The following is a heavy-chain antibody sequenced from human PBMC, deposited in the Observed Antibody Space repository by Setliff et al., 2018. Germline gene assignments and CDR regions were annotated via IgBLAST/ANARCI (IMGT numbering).Heavy chain of an antibody. CDR3: ARDGVGVPAIDCGMDV. Sequence: PSETLSLTCTVSGGSISSSSYYWGWIRQPPGKGLEWIGSIYYSGSTYYNPSLKSRVTISVDTSKNQFSLKLSSVTAADTAVYYCARDGVGVPAIDCGMDVWGQGTTVTSP. CDR1: GGSISSSSYY. V-gene: IGHV4-39*02. CDR2: IYYSGST. D-gene: IGHD2-2*01. J-gene: IGHJ6*02.